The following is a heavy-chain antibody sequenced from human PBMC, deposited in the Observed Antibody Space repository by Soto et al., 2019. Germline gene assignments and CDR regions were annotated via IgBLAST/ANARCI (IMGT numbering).Heavy chain of an antibody. D-gene: IGHD3-22*01. CDR1: GGSVSSGSYY. V-gene: IGHV4-61*01. CDR2: NYYSGST. J-gene: IGHJ3*02. CDR3: ARLSLGLFWDI. Sequence: SETLSLTCTVSGGSVSSGSYYWSWIRQPPGKGLEWIGYNYYSGSTNYNPSLKSRFTISVDTSKNQFSLKLSSVTAADTAVYYCARLSLGLFWDIWGQGTMVTVSS.